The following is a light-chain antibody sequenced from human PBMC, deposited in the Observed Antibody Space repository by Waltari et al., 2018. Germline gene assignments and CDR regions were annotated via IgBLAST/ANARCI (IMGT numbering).Light chain of an antibody. CDR2: EDD. Sequence: QSVLTQPPSVSAASGQKVTISCSGGSPKIGKNYVSWYQQFPGTAPKLPIYEDDKRPSGISGRFSGSKSGTSATLDIHGLQTGDEADYYCGTWDSSMSVGVLGGGTKVTVL. CDR3: GTWDSSMSVGV. V-gene: IGLV1-51*01. J-gene: IGLJ2*01. CDR1: SPKIGKNY.